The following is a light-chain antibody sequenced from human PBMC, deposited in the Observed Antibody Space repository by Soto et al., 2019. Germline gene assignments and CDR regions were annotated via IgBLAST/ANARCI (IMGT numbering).Light chain of an antibody. V-gene: IGLV2-14*01. CDR2: EVS. CDR1: SSDVGAYTS. Sequence: QSALTQPASVSGSPGQSITISCTGTSSDVGAYTSVSWYQQHPGKAPKLIFYEVSNRPPGLSDRFSGSKSGTTASLTISGLQAEDEADYFCSSYTTNKTLLFGGGTKLTVL. CDR3: SSYTTNKTLL. J-gene: IGLJ2*01.